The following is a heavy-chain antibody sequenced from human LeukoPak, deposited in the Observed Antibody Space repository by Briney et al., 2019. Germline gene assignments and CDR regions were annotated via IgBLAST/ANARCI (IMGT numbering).Heavy chain of an antibody. CDR2: IQYDGSNK. V-gene: IGHV3-30*02. D-gene: IGHD3-22*01. CDR1: GFTFSSYV. Sequence: GGSLRLSCAASGFTFSSYVMHWVRQAPGKGLEWVAFIQYDGSNKYYADSVKGRFTISRDNSKNTLYLQMNSLRAEDTAVYYCAKEPRTYYYDSSGPGVWGQGTMVTVSS. CDR3: AKEPRTYYYDSSGPGV. J-gene: IGHJ3*01.